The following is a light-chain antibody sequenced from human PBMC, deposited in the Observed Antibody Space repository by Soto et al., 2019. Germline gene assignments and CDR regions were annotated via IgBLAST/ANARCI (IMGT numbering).Light chain of an antibody. J-gene: IGKJ1*01. V-gene: IGKV3-20*01. CDR3: QQLGT. CDR2: GAS. Sequence: EIVLTQSPGTLSLSPGERATLSCRASQSVSSNYLAWYQQKPGQAPRLLIYGASRRATGIPDRFSGSGSGTDFTLTISRLEPEDFAVYYCQQLGTFGQGTKVEIK. CDR1: QSVSSNY.